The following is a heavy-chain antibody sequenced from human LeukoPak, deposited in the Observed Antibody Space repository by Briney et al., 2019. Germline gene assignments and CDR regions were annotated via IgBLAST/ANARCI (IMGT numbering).Heavy chain of an antibody. D-gene: IGHD3-10*01. Sequence: SETLSLTCTVSGGSISDNYWSWIRQPPGKGLEHIGYMSYSGRTSYNPSLKSRVTISLDTSKNQFSLKLTSVTAADTAVYYCARTPDRGGFDYWGQGTLVTVSS. V-gene: IGHV4-59*01. J-gene: IGHJ4*02. CDR1: GGSISDNY. CDR2: MSYSGRT. CDR3: ARTPDRGGFDY.